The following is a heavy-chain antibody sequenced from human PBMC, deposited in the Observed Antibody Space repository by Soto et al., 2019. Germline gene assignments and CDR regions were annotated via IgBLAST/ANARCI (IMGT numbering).Heavy chain of an antibody. CDR2: ISSSSSYI. D-gene: IGHD6-13*01. J-gene: IGHJ6*02. V-gene: IGHV3-21*01. CDR3: ASLKGRGIAAAGTHYYGMDV. CDR1: GFTFSSYS. Sequence: GGSLRLSCAASGFTFSSYSMDWGRQAPGKRLGWVSSISSSSSYIYYADSVKGRFTISRDNAKNSLYLQMNSLRAEDTAVYYCASLKGRGIAAAGTHYYGMDVWGQGTTVTVSS.